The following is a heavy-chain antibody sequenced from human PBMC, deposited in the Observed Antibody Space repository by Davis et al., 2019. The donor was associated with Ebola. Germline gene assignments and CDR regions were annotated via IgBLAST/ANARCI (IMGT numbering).Heavy chain of an antibody. CDR3: ARTPWIACAVDDYFSYYTMDV. Sequence: GESLKISCVASGFTFSRHTMNWVRQAPGKGLEWISSITTNSAYIFYTDSVKGRFTISRDDATNSLYLQVDSVRAGDTATYFCARTPWIACAVDDYFSYYTMDVWGKGTTVTVS. J-gene: IGHJ6*04. CDR2: ITTNSAYI. D-gene: IGHD2-2*03. CDR1: GFTFSRHT. V-gene: IGHV3-21*01.